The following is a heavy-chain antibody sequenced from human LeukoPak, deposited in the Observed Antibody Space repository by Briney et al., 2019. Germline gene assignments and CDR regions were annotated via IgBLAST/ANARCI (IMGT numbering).Heavy chain of an antibody. Sequence: GGSLRLSCAASGFTFSSYAMSWVRQAPGKGPEWVSAISGSGGSTYYADSVKGRFTISKDNSKNTLYLQMNSLRAEDTAVYYCAKAWDIVVVVAATGRGNWFDPWGQGTLVTVSS. D-gene: IGHD2-15*01. CDR1: GFTFSSYA. CDR3: AKAWDIVVVVAATGRGNWFDP. CDR2: ISGSGGST. J-gene: IGHJ5*02. V-gene: IGHV3-23*01.